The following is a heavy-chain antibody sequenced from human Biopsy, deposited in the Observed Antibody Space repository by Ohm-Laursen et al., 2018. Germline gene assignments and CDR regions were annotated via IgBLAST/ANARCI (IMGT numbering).Heavy chain of an antibody. Sequence: GASVKVSCKASEYSVTDYSIHWVRHAPGQGFEWMGWINPKSGVANHAQNFQGRVSMTRDTSIHTVYLELNSLRSDGTAVYYCARDMTVTARPYYYSGVDVWGPGTRVTVSS. CDR1: EYSVTDYS. D-gene: IGHD4-17*01. V-gene: IGHV1-2*02. CDR3: ARDMTVTARPYYYSGVDV. J-gene: IGHJ6*02. CDR2: INPKSGVA.